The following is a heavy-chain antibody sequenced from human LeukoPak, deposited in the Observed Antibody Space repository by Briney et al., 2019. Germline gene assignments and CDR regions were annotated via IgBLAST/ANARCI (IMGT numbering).Heavy chain of an antibody. CDR3: ARYPQEEYSSGWYWYFDL. CDR1: GGSFSGYY. Sequence: SSETLSLTCAVYGGSFSGYYWSWIRQPPGKGLEWIGEINHSGSTNYNPSLKSRVTISVDTSKNQFSLKLSSVTAADTAVYYCARYPQEEYSSGWYWYFDLWGRGTLVTVSS. CDR2: INHSGST. D-gene: IGHD6-19*01. J-gene: IGHJ2*01. V-gene: IGHV4-34*01.